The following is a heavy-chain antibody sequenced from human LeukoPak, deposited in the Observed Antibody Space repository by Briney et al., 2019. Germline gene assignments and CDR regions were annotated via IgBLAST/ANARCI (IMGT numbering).Heavy chain of an antibody. V-gene: IGHV3-23*01. CDR2: MSGNGASA. CDR1: VFTSTSPG. J-gene: IGHJ5*02. D-gene: IGHD3-22*01. Sequence: GGSLRLSCAASVFTSTSPGMSWVRQAPGKGLEWVSSMSGNGASAYYADSVKGRFTVSTDNSKDTLYLQMNSLRAEDTAVYYCARAPENDYYDSSGYYPWGQGTLVTVSS. CDR3: ARAPENDYYDSSGYYP.